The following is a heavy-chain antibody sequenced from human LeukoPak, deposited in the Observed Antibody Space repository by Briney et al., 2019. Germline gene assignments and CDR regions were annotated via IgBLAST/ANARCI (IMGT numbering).Heavy chain of an antibody. D-gene: IGHD5-18*01. J-gene: IGHJ4*02. CDR2: IKGDGSST. CDR1: GFTFSSYW. CDR3: ARDGYSFGHDLDY. V-gene: IGHV3-74*01. Sequence: GGSLRLSCAASGFTFSSYWMHWVRHTPGKGLVWVSRIKGDGSSTSYADSVKGRFTISRDNAKNTLYLQMNSLRAEDTAVYYCARDGYSFGHDLDYWGQGTLVTVSS.